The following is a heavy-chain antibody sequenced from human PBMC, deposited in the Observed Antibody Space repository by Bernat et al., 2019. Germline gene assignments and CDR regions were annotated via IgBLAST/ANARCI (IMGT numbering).Heavy chain of an antibody. D-gene: IGHD5-18*01. CDR1: GFTFSSYG. CDR3: AKDPGYGYGY. V-gene: IGHV3-30*18. CDR2: ISYDGSNK. J-gene: IGHJ4*02. Sequence: LVESGGGVVQPGRSLRLSCAASGFTFSSYGMHWVRQAPGKGLEWVAVISYDGSNKYYADSVKGRFTISRDNSKNTLYLQMNSLRAEDTAVYYCAKDPGYGYGYWGQGTLVTVSS.